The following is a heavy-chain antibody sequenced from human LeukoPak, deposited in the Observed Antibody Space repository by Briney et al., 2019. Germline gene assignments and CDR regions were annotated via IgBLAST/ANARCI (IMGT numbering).Heavy chain of an antibody. CDR3: ARGSDYDYVWGSYRFVGARFDY. Sequence: SETLSLTCAVYGGSFSGYYWSWIRQPPGKGLEWIGEINHSGSTNYNPSLKSRVTISVDTSKNQFSLKLSSVTAADTAVYYCARGSDYDYVWGSYRFVGARFDYWGQGTLVTVSS. J-gene: IGHJ4*02. CDR2: INHSGST. V-gene: IGHV4-34*01. CDR1: GGSFSGYY. D-gene: IGHD3-16*02.